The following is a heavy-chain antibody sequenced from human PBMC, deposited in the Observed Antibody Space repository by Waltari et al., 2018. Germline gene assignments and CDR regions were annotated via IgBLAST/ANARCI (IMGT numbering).Heavy chain of an antibody. V-gene: IGHV1-8*03. CDR1: GYTFTSYD. CDR2: TNPNSGNT. CDR3: ARGAGHDYGDY. Sequence: QVQLVQSGAEVKKTGASVKVSCKASGYTFTSYDINWVRQATGQGREWRGWTNPNSGNTGYAQKFQRRVTLTRNTSISTAYMELSSLRSEDTAVYYCARGAGHDYGDYWGPGTLVTVSS. J-gene: IGHJ4*02.